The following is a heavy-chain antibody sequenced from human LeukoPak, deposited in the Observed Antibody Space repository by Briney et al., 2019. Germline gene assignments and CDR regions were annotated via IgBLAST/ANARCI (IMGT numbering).Heavy chain of an antibody. CDR3: ARSHHTYYYDSSGYATT. CDR2: IIPIFGTA. D-gene: IGHD3-22*01. J-gene: IGHJ5*02. CDR1: GGTFSSYA. Sequence: SVKVSCKASGGTFSSYAISWVRQAPGQGLEWMGGIIPIFGTANYAQKFQGRVTITADKSTSTAYMELSSLRSEDTAVYYCARSHHTYYYDSSGYATTWGQGTLVTVSS. V-gene: IGHV1-69*06.